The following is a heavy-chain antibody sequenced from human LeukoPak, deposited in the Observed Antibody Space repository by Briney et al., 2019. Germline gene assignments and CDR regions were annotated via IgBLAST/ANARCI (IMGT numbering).Heavy chain of an antibody. J-gene: IGHJ4*02. CDR1: GFTFSSYS. D-gene: IGHD2-21*02. CDR3: VRESETALGR. Sequence: DPGGSLRLSCAASGFTFSSYSMNWVRQAPGKGLVWVSRMNTDGSSTTYADSVKGRFTISRDNAKNTLYLQMNSLRVEDTAVYYCVRESETALGRWGQGTLVTVSS. CDR2: MNTDGSST. V-gene: IGHV3-74*01.